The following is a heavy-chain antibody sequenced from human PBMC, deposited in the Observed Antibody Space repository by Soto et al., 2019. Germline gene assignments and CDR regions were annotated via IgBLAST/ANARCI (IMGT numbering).Heavy chain of an antibody. V-gene: IGHV3-23*01. CDR1: RFDFSSYE. Sequence: EVQLLESGGGLVQPGGSLRLSCVDSRFDFSSYEMSWVRQAAGKGLEWVSRVSLTGDRTNYAGSVKGRFTVSRDNFKNALYLEMDSLRPDDTAIYYCARGGGYCTPTSCAIDSWGRGTPVTVSS. D-gene: IGHD2-8*01. J-gene: IGHJ4*02. CDR2: VSLTGDRT. CDR3: ARGGGYCTPTSCAIDS.